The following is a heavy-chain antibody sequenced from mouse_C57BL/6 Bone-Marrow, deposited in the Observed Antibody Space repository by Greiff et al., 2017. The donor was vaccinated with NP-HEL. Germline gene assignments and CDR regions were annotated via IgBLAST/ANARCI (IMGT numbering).Heavy chain of an antibody. CDR1: GFNIKDYY. CDR2: IDPEAGET. CDR3: ARTVVAKRYFDD. V-gene: IGHV14-2*01. J-gene: IGHJ2*01. Sequence: VQLKQSGAELVKPGASVKLSCTASGFNIKDYYMHWVKQRTEQGLEWIGRIDPEAGETKYAPKFKGKATITADTSSNTAYLQLSSLTSEDTAVDYCARTVVAKRYFDDGGQGTTLTVSS. D-gene: IGHD1-1*01.